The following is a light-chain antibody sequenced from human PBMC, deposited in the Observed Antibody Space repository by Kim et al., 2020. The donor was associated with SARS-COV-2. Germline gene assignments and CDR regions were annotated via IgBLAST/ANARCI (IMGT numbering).Light chain of an antibody. CDR2: QAS. CDR1: QIIETY. V-gene: IGKV1-5*01. CDR3: QHYIRFPYT. Sequence: SASVGDRVSIPCRASQIIETYLAWYQQKPGKAPALLIYQASSLHIGVPSRFSGSGSGTEFTLTINSLQPDDFATYYCQHYIRFPYTFGQGTKVDIK. J-gene: IGKJ2*01.